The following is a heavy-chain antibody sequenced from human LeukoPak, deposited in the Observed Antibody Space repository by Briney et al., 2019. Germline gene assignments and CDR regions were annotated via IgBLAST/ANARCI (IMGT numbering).Heavy chain of an antibody. Sequence: SETLSLTCAVYGGSFSDYYWNWIRQPPGKGLEWIGEINHSGATNYNPSLKSRVTISVDTSKNQFSLRLSAVTAADTAVYHCARGLRLPSRSTPAVPHVWGKGTTVTVSA. CDR2: INHSGAT. CDR1: GGSFSDYY. J-gene: IGHJ6*04. CDR3: ARGLRLPSRSTPAVPHV. V-gene: IGHV4-34*01. D-gene: IGHD2/OR15-2a*01.